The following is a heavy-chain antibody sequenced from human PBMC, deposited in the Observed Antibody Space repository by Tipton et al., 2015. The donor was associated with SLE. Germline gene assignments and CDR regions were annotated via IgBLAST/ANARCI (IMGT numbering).Heavy chain of an antibody. D-gene: IGHD4-17*01. CDR2: INHSGSS. Sequence: TLSLTCTVYGGSFSDYYWSWIRQPPGKGLEWIGEINHSGSSNHNPSLKSRVTISVDRSINHFSLKLTSVTAADTAIYYCARAGVNGDYRIDDWGQGTLVTVSS. CDR1: GGSFSDYY. J-gene: IGHJ4*02. CDR3: ARAGVNGDYRIDD. V-gene: IGHV4-34*01.